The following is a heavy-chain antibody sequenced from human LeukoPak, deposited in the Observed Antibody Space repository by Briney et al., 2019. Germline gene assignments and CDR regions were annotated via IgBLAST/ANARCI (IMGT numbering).Heavy chain of an antibody. V-gene: IGHV3-30*02. CDR1: GFTFSSYG. D-gene: IGHD3-10*01. CDR2: IRYDGSNK. Sequence: GGSLRLSCAASGFTFSSYGMHWVRQAPGKGLEWVAFIRYDGSNKYYADSVKGRFTISRDNSKNTLYLQMNSLRAEDTAVYYCAKDPDDYYGSGSHPSFEPWGQGTLVTVSS. J-gene: IGHJ5*02. CDR3: AKDPDDYYGSGSHPSFEP.